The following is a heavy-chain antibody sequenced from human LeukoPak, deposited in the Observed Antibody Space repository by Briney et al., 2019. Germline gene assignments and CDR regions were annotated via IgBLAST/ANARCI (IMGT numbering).Heavy chain of an antibody. Sequence: SETLSLTCTVSGGSISSYYWSWIRQPPGKGLEWIGYIYYSGSTNYNPSLKSRVTISVDTSKNQFSLKLSSVTAADTAVYYCARERGILWFGSPDNAFDIWGQGTMVTVSS. V-gene: IGHV4-59*01. CDR1: GGSISSYY. D-gene: IGHD3-10*01. J-gene: IGHJ3*02. CDR2: IYYSGST. CDR3: ARERGILWFGSPDNAFDI.